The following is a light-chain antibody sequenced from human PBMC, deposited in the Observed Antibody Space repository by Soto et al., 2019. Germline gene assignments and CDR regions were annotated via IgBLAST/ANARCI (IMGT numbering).Light chain of an antibody. CDR2: EVS. CDR3: SSYTTSSARV. Sequence: QSVRSQPASAAGSPGHSVAISCTGSSSDVGIYNYVSWYQQHPGKVPKLIIYEVSNRPSGVSNRFSGSKSGNTASLTISGLQAEDEADYYCSSYTTSSARVFGTGTKV. CDR1: SSDVGIYNY. J-gene: IGLJ1*01. V-gene: IGLV2-14*01.